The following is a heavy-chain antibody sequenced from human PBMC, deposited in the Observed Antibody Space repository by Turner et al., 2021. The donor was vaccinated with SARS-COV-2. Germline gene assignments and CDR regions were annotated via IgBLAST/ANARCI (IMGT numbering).Heavy chain of an antibody. J-gene: IGHJ4*02. CDR3: ARGGLVTAPMHRLDY. CDR1: GFIVSSNY. V-gene: IGHV3-53*01. Sequence: EVQLVESGGGLIQPGGSLRLSCAASGFIVSSNYMTWVRQAPGKGVGWVSIIYHGGNTYYADSLKGRCTISRDNSKNTVYLQTNSLRTEDTAVYYCARGGLVTAPMHRLDYWGQGTLVTVSS. CDR2: IYHGGNT. D-gene: IGHD2-21*01.